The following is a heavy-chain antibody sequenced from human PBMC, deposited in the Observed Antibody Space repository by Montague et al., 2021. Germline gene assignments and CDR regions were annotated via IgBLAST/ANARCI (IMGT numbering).Heavy chain of an antibody. J-gene: IGHJ6*02. CDR1: GFTFEDYA. V-gene: IGHV3-9*01. D-gene: IGHD1-1*01. Sequence: SLRLSCAASGFTFEDYAMHWVRQAPGKGLEWVSGISWNSGSIGYADSVKGRFTIPRDNAKNSLYLQMNSLRAEDKALYYCARVRERRYYYYGMDVWGQGTAVIVSS. CDR3: ARVRERRYYYYGMDV. CDR2: ISWNSGSI.